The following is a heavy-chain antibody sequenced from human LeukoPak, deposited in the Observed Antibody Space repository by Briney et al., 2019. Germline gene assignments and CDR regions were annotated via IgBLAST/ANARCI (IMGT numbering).Heavy chain of an antibody. CDR1: GYTFTSYD. CDR3: ARNPKRPFALRPRNPYPVDP. CDR2: MNPNSGNT. V-gene: IGHV1-8*01. J-gene: IGHJ5*02. D-gene: IGHD1-1*01. Sequence: ASVKVSCKASGYTFTSYDINWVRQATGQGLEWMGWMNPNSGNTGYAQKFQGRVTMTRNTSISTAYMELSSPRSEDTAVYYCARNPKRPFALRPRNPYPVDPWGQGTLVTVSS.